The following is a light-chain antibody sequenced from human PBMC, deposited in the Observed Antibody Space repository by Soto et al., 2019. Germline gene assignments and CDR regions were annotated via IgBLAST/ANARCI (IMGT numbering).Light chain of an antibody. CDR3: SSYAGNFL. Sequence: QPVLTQPPSASGSPGQSVTISCTGTSSDVGGYNYVSWYQQHPGKAPKLLIYEVSKRPSGVPDHFSGSKSGNTASLTVSGLQAEDEADYYCSSYAGNFLFGGGTKLTVL. J-gene: IGLJ2*01. CDR1: SSDVGGYNY. CDR2: EVS. V-gene: IGLV2-8*01.